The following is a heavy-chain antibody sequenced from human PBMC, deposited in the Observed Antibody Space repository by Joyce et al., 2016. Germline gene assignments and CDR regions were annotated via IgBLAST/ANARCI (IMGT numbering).Heavy chain of an antibody. CDR1: GYTFSDHY. Sequence: QVQLVHSGAEVKKPGASVKVSCKASGYTFSDHYIHWVRQAPGQGREWMGWINPKSGGTNYAEKFEGRVTMTRDTSIRIVYMELSRLTSDDTAVYHCARGKAYYDYAWGSYRTFDYWGQGTLVTVSS. CDR2: INPKSGGT. D-gene: IGHD3-16*02. V-gene: IGHV1-2*02. J-gene: IGHJ4*02. CDR3: ARGKAYYDYAWGSYRTFDY.